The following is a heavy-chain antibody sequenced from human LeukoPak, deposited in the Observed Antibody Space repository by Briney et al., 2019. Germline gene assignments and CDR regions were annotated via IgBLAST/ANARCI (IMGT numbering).Heavy chain of an antibody. CDR1: GGSISSYY. CDR3: ARATYYDFWSGYSADV. Sequence: PSETLSLTCTVSGGSISSYYWSWIRQPPGKGLEWIGYIYYSGSTNYNPSLKSRVTISVDTSKNQFSLKLSSVTAADTAVYYCARATYYDFWSGYSADVWGKGTTVTVSS. J-gene: IGHJ6*04. CDR2: IYYSGST. D-gene: IGHD3-3*01. V-gene: IGHV4-59*01.